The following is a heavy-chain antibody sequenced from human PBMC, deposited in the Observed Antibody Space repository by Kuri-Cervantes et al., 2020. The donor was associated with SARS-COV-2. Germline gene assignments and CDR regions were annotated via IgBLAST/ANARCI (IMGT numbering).Heavy chain of an antibody. CDR1: GGSISGYY. CDR2: IYYSGST. V-gene: IGHV4-59*01. Sequence: SETLSLTCTVSGGSISGYYWSWIRQPPGKGLEWIGYIYYSGSTNYNPSLKSRVTISVDTSKNQFSLTLSSVTAADTAVYYCAGSPVDYDIRRAIGPKKYYYGMDVWGQGTTVTVSS. D-gene: IGHD3-9*01. J-gene: IGHJ6*02. CDR3: AGSPVDYDIRRAIGPKKYYYGMDV.